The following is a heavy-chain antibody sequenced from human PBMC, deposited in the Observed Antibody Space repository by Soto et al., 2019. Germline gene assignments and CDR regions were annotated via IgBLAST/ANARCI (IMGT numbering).Heavy chain of an antibody. J-gene: IGHJ4*02. CDR3: ARDGVGATTYFGFLDY. CDR2: IWPDGNNK. CDR1: GFNYRKTP. V-gene: IGHV3-33*07. Sequence: PGGSLKLSCEASGFNYRKTPMNAFRQIPDKGLKKGATIWPDGNNKYYADFVKGRFTISRDISKKTQSLQMNNLRAEDTAVYYCARDGVGATTYFGFLDYWRQGP. D-gene: IGHD1-26*01.